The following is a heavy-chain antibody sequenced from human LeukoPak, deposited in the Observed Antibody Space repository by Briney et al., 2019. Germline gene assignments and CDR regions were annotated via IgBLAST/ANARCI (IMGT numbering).Heavy chain of an antibody. CDR1: GFTFSDYY. CDR3: ASNWPRYYFDY. CDR2: ISSSGSTI. V-gene: IGHV3-11*04. J-gene: IGHJ4*02. Sequence: GGSLRLSCAASGFTFSDYYMSRIRQAPGKGLEWVSYISSSGSTIYYADSVKGRFTISRDNAKNSLYLQMNSLRAEDTAVYYCASNWPRYYFDYWGQGTLVTVSS.